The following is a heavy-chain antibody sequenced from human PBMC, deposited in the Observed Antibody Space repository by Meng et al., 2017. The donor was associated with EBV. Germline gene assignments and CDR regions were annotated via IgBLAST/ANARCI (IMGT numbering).Heavy chain of an antibody. CDR3: ARPFPSWQSPRLDPFGA. V-gene: IGHV4-39*01. CDR1: GDSISSFYY. CDR2: VHYTGST. Sequence: LQLRESGPGQVKPSETLSLTCTVPGDSISSFYYWGWIRQPPGRGLEWIGSVHYTGSTYYSPSLKSRVTVSVDTSKNQFSLRLTSVTAADTAVYYCARPFPSWQSPRLDPFGAWGQGTLVTVSS. J-gene: IGHJ5*02. D-gene: IGHD6-19*01.